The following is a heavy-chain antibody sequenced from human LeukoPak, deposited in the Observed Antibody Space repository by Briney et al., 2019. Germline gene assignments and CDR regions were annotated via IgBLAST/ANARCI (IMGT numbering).Heavy chain of an antibody. Sequence: SEALSLTCTVSGGSMSSYYWSWIRQSPGKGLEWIGYIYYSGSTNYNPSLKSRVTISVDTSKNQFSLKLSSVTAVDTAVYYCARGPVGGATYYDGDAFDIWGQGTVVTVSS. CDR2: IYYSGST. J-gene: IGHJ3*02. CDR3: ARGPVGGATYYDGDAFDI. CDR1: GGSMSSYY. V-gene: IGHV4-59*01. D-gene: IGHD1-26*01.